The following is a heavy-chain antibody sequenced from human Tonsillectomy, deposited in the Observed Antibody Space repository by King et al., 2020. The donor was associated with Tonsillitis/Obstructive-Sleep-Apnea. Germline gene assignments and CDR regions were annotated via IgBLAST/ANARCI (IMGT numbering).Heavy chain of an antibody. D-gene: IGHD2-21*01. V-gene: IGHV3-11*01. CDR2: ISSGGSSK. CDR3: ARGIHSSYYSMAV. Sequence: VQLVESGGGLVRPGGSLRLSCAASGFTFSDYYMSWIRQAPGKGLEWISYISSGGSSKFYADSVEGRFTISRDNARNSLYLQMISLGAEDTAVYYCARGIHSSYYSMAVWGKGTTVTVSS. J-gene: IGHJ6*03. CDR1: GFTFSDYY.